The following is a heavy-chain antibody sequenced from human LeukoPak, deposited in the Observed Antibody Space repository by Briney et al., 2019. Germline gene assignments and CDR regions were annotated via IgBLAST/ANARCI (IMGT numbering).Heavy chain of an antibody. D-gene: IGHD5-18*01. J-gene: IGHJ4*02. CDR3: ARTAGYSYGEMGY. Sequence: GRSLRLSCAASEFTFSSYAMHWVRQAPGKGLEWVAVISYDGSNKYYADSVKGRFTISRDNSKNTLYLQMNSLRAEDTAVYYCARTAGYSYGEMGYWGQGTLVTVSS. CDR2: ISYDGSNK. V-gene: IGHV3-30-3*01. CDR1: EFTFSSYA.